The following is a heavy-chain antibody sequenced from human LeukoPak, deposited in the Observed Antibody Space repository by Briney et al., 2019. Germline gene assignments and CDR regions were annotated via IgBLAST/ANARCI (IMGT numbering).Heavy chain of an antibody. CDR2: ISYDGSNK. D-gene: IGHD3-10*01. Sequence: GGSLRLSCAASGFTFSSYGVHWVRQAPGKGLEWVAVISYDGSNKYYADSVKGRFTISRHNSKNTLYLQMNSLRAEDTAVYYCARDSGGMDVWGQGTTVTVSS. CDR3: ARDSGGMDV. J-gene: IGHJ6*02. CDR1: GFTFSSYG. V-gene: IGHV3-30*03.